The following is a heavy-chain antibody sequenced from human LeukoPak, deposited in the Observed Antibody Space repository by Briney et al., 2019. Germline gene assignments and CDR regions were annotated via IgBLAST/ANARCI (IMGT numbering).Heavy chain of an antibody. V-gene: IGHV3-33*01. J-gene: IGHJ3*02. CDR2: IWYDGSNK. CDR1: GFPFSTYG. D-gene: IGHD2-21*01. CDR3: ARNTAGELIDAFDI. Sequence: GGSLRLSCAASGFPFSTYGMHWVRQAPGKGLEWVAVIWYDGSNKYYADSLKGRFTISRDNSKNTLYLQMNSLRVEDTAIYYCARNTAGELIDAFDIWGQGTMVTVSS.